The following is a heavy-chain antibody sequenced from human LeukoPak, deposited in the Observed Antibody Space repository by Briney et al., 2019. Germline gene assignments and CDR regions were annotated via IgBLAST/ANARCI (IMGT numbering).Heavy chain of an antibody. J-gene: IGHJ6*02. V-gene: IGHV3-72*01. CDR1: GFTFSDHY. CDR2: TRNKANSYTT. Sequence: PGGSLRLSCAASGFTFSDHYMDWVRQAPGKGLEWVGRTRNKANSYTTEYAASVKGRFTISRDDSKNSLYLQMNSLKTEDTAVYYCARDLFYYDRSGYYPDYYYYYGMDVWGQGTTVTVSS. CDR3: ARDLFYYDRSGYYPDYYYYYGMDV. D-gene: IGHD3-22*01.